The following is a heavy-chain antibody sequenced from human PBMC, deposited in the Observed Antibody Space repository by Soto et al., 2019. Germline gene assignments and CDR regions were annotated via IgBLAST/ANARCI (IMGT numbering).Heavy chain of an antibody. J-gene: IGHJ4*02. D-gene: IGHD2-15*01. CDR2: IYWNDDK. CDR3: AHSIYFGVVAPLDY. V-gene: IGHV2-5*01. Sequence: SGPTLVNPTQTLTLTCTFSGFSLSASGVGVGWIRQPPGKALEWLALIYWNDDKRYSPSLKSRLTITKDTSKNQVVLTMTNMDPVDTATYYCAHSIYFGVVAPLDYWGQGTLVTVSS. CDR1: GFSLSASGVG.